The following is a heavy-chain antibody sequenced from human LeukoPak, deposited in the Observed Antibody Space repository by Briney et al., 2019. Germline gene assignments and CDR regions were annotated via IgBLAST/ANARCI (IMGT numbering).Heavy chain of an antibody. CDR2: VNTTTGNS. D-gene: IGHD4-23*01. CDR1: GYTFTSQA. V-gene: IGHV7-4-1*02. J-gene: IGHJ4*02. CDR3: VGAETSVGYFDY. Sequence: ASVKVSCKASGYTFTSQAINWVRQAPGLGLQWMGWVNTTTGNSTYAQGFTGRFVFSFDTSVSTAYLQINSLKAEDTAVYYCVGAETSVGYFDYWGQGTLVTVSS.